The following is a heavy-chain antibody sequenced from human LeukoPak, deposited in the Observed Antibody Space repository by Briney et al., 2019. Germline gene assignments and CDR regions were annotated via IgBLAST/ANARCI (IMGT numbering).Heavy chain of an antibody. V-gene: IGHV5-51*01. J-gene: IGHJ5*02. CDR2: IYPDDSDT. Sequence: GESLKISCKGSGYNFAAYWIVWVRLVPGKGLEWMGIIYPDDSDTRYSPSFQGQVTFSTDKSITTAYLHWSSLKASDTAIYYCARYSGPSLQSNWFDPWGQGTLVTVSS. D-gene: IGHD1-26*01. CDR1: GYNFAAYW. CDR3: ARYSGPSLQSNWFDP.